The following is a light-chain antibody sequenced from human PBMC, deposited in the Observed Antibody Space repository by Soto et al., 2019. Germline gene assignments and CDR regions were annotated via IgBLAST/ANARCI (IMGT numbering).Light chain of an antibody. CDR2: GAS. Sequence: EIVLTQSPGTLSFSPGERVTLSCRASQSVSSSYLAWYQQKPGQAPSLLLYGASSRATGIPDRFSGSGSGTDFTLTISRLEPEDLAVYYCQQYGSSPRLTFGGGTKVEIK. J-gene: IGKJ4*01. V-gene: IGKV3-20*01. CDR1: QSVSSSY. CDR3: QQYGSSPRLT.